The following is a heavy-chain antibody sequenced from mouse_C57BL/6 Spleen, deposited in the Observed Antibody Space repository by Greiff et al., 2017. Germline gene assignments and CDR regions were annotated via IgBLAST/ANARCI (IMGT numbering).Heavy chain of an antibody. CDR1: GYTFTSYW. J-gene: IGHJ4*01. CDR3: ARPSQNYYGSSYYAMDY. D-gene: IGHD1-1*01. V-gene: IGHV1-53*01. Sequence: QVQLQQPGTELVKPGASVKLSCKASGYTFTSYWMHWVKQRPGQGLEWIGNINPSNGGTNYNEKFKSKATLTVDKSSSTAYMQLSSLTSEDSAVYYCARPSQNYYGSSYYAMDYWGQGTSVTVSS. CDR2: INPSNGGT.